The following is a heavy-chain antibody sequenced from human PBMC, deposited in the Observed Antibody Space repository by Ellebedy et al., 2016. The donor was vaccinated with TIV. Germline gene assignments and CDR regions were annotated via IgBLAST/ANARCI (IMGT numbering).Heavy chain of an antibody. CDR3: ARGRYGYGDYYWFDP. Sequence: PGGSLRLSCAASGFTFSSYSMNWVRQAPGKGLEWVSYISGSGNTIYYADSVKGRFTISRDNAKNSLYLQMNSLRAEDTAVYYCARGRYGYGDYYWFDPWGQGTLVTVSS. V-gene: IGHV3-48*04. CDR2: ISGSGNTI. J-gene: IGHJ5*02. CDR1: GFTFSSYS. D-gene: IGHD4-17*01.